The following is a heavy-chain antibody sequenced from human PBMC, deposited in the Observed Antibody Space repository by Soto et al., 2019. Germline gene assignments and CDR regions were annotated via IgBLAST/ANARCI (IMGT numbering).Heavy chain of an antibody. CDR3: AMDLSPPGEFFYDAFDV. J-gene: IGHJ3*01. D-gene: IGHD2-21*01. V-gene: IGHV3-7*04. CDR2: IKRDGTVT. Sequence: EVQLVESGGGLVQPGESLRLSCAASGFTFSAFWMTWLRQAPGKGLEWVANIKRDGTVTHYGDSVEGQCTLSRDNAQIALFLQLNSLRPEDTAMYYCAMDLSPPGEFFYDAFDVWGQGTVVTVSS. CDR1: GFTFSAFW.